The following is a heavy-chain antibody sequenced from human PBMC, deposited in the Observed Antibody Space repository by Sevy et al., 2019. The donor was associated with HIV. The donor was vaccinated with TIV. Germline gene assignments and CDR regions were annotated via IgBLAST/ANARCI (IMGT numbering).Heavy chain of an antibody. CDR3: ARGATTVTPFDY. J-gene: IGHJ4*02. CDR2: IKQDGSDK. D-gene: IGHD4-17*01. Sequence: GGSLRLSCTASGFTFSDYWMSWVRQAPGKGLEWVANIKQDGSDKHYVDSVKGRFTISRDNAKNSLYLQMNSLRAGDTALYYCARGATTVTPFDYWGQGTLVTVSS. CDR1: GFTFSDYW. V-gene: IGHV3-7*01.